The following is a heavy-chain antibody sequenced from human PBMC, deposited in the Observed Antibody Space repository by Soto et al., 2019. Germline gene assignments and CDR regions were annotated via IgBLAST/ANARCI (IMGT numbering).Heavy chain of an antibody. J-gene: IGHJ6*02. CDR1: GLIFNTYG. CDR2: ISYDGSNK. V-gene: IGHV3-30*18. CDR3: AKGQHCSTTSCYFYFYDMDV. Sequence: QVQLVESGGGVVQPGRSLRLSCAASGLIFNTYGMHWVRQAPGMGLEWVAVISYDGSNKYYAGSVKGRLTISRDNSKNTLYLQMNSLRAEDTAVYYCAKGQHCSTTSCYFYFYDMDVWGQGTKVAVSS. D-gene: IGHD2-2*01.